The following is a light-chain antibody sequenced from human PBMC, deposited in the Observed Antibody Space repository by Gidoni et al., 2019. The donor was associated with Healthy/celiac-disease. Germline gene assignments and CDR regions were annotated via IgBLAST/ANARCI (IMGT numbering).Light chain of an antibody. Sequence: DIVMTDPPASLPVSLGERATIHYKSSQSVLYSSNNKNYLAWYQQKPGQHPKLLIYWASTRESGVPDRFSGSGSGTDYTLTISSLQAEDVAVYYCHQYYSTPPYTFGQGTKLEIK. CDR1: QSVLYSSNNKNY. CDR2: WAS. J-gene: IGKJ2*01. V-gene: IGKV4-1*01. CDR3: HQYYSTPPYT.